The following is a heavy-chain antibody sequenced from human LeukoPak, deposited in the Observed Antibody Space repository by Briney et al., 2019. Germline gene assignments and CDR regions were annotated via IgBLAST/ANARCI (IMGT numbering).Heavy chain of an antibody. V-gene: IGHV1-2*02. CDR1: GYTFTGYY. CDR3: ARDPLAARRGGYYYYYGMDV. D-gene: IGHD6-6*01. Sequence: ASVKVSCKPSGYTFTGYYMHWVRQAPGQGLEWMGWINPNSGGTNYAQKFQGRVTMTRDTSISTACMELSRLRSDDTAVYYCARDPLAARRGGYYYYYGMDVWGQGTTVTVSS. CDR2: INPNSGGT. J-gene: IGHJ6*02.